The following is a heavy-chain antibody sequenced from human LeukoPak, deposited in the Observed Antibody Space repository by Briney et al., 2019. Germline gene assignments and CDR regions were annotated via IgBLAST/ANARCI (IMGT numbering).Heavy chain of an antibody. CDR2: ISYDGRYK. J-gene: IGHJ4*02. CDR3: ARDRSLGDYISAWFDLDY. V-gene: IGHV3-30*01. Sequence: GGSLSLSCAVSGFTFSSYTIHWVRQSPGKGREGLGVISYDGRYKYYADSVKGRFSISRENSKNTLYLQMNSLRGEDTAVYYCARDRSLGDYISAWFDLDYWGQGNLVTVSS. CDR1: GFTFSSYT. D-gene: IGHD6-19*01.